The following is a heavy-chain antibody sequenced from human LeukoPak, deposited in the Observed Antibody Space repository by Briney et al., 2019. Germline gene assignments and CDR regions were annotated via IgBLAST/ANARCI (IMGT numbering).Heavy chain of an antibody. V-gene: IGHV4-4*07. D-gene: IGHD6-19*01. J-gene: IGHJ4*02. CDR2: IYTSGST. Sequence: SGTLSLTCTASGGSISSYYWSWIRQPAGKGLEWIGRIYTSGSTNYNPSLKSRVTMSVDTSKNQFSLKLSSVTAADTAVYYCARDPVYSSGWYSDDYWGQGTLVTVSS. CDR1: GGSISSYY. CDR3: ARDPVYSSGWYSDDY.